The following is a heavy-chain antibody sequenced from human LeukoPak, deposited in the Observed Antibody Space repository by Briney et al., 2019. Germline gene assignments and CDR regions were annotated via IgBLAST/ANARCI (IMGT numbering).Heavy chain of an antibody. Sequence: GGSLRLSCAASGFTFSNYWMHWVRQAPGKGLVWVSRINSDGINTSYADSVKGRFTISRDNAKNSLYLQMNSLRAEDTAVYYCARAPREGYSGSYYFDFWGQGTLVTVSS. J-gene: IGHJ4*02. V-gene: IGHV3-74*01. CDR2: INSDGINT. D-gene: IGHD1-26*01. CDR1: GFTFSNYW. CDR3: ARAPREGYSGSYYFDF.